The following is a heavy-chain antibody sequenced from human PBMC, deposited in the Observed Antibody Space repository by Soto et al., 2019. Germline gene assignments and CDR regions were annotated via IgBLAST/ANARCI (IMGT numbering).Heavy chain of an antibody. CDR3: ARVVPGAEAWFGP. Sequence: ASVKVSCKTSGYTFSNYGITWVRQAPGQPLEWLGWISLYSDGTNYAQKFQGRVSMTTDTSTTTAYMELRSLRSGDTAVYYCARVVPGAEAWFGPWGQGTLVTVSS. CDR1: GYTFSNYG. CDR2: ISLYSDGT. D-gene: IGHD2-2*01. J-gene: IGHJ5*02. V-gene: IGHV1-18*01.